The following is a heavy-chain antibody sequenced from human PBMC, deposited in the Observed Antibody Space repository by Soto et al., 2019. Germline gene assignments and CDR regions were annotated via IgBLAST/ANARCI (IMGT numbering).Heavy chain of an antibody. D-gene: IGHD3-9*01. CDR1: GGSISTNNW. V-gene: IGHV4-4*02. Sequence: QVHLQESGPGLVNASGTLSLTCGVSGGSISTNNWWSWVRQTPGQGLEWIAEVYHSGSTNYNPSLKSRLTTSVAQSHTQFSLRVTSVTAVESAVSYCARVKLCNIFRCPHSFDTWGQGTLVSVSS. J-gene: IGHJ4*02. CDR2: VYHSGST. CDR3: ARVKLCNIFRCPHSFDT.